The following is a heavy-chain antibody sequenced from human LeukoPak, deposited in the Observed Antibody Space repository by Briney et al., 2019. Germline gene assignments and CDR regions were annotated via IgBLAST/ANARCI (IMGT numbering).Heavy chain of an antibody. V-gene: IGHV3-74*01. CDR2: VNSDGSTT. J-gene: IGHJ4*02. D-gene: IGHD6-13*01. Sequence: PGGSLRLACAASGFPFSNYWMHWVRQAPGKWLVWVSRVNSDGSTTNYADSVKGRFTLSRDNAENTLYMRMNRLRPEDTAVYYCARGYYSSSRFDSWGQETLVTVSS. CDR3: ARGYYSSSRFDS. CDR1: GFPFSNYW.